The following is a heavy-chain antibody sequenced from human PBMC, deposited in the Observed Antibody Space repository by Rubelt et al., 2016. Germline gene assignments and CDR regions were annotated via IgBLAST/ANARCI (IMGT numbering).Heavy chain of an antibody. Sequence: QVQLQQWGAGLLKPSETLSLTCAVYGGSFSGYYWSWIRQPPGKGLEWIGEINHSGSTNYNPSLKVGVTISVDTSKSRFSRRWRSVTAAETAVYYCSRVEWELQPEMYYFHYWGQGTLVTVSS. CDR1: GGSFSGYY. D-gene: IGHD1-26*01. V-gene: IGHV4-34*01. CDR2: INHSGST. CDR3: SRVEWELQPEMYYFHY. J-gene: IGHJ4*02.